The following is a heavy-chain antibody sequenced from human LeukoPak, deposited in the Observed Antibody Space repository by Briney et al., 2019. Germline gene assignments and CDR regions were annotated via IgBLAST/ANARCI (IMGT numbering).Heavy chain of an antibody. J-gene: IGHJ6*03. V-gene: IGHV4-39*07. D-gene: IGHD3-22*01. CDR2: IYYSGST. CDR3: ARTQVIRYYYYYMDV. CDR1: GGSISSSSYY. Sequence: PSETLSLTCTVSGGSISSSSYYWGWIRQPPGKGLEWIGSIYYSGSTYYNPSLKSRVTISVDTSKNQFSLKLSSVTAADTAVYYCARTQVIRYYYYYMDVWGKGTTVTVSS.